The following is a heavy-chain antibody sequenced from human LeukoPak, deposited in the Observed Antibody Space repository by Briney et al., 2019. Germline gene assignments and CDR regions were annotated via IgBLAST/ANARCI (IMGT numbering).Heavy chain of an antibody. CDR2: ISSSGSTI. CDR1: GFAFSGYS. D-gene: IGHD2-2*01. Sequence: GGSLRLSCAASGFAFSGYSMNWVRQAPGKGLEWVSYISSSGSTIYYADSVKGRFTISRDNAKNSLYLQMNSLRAEDTAVYYCARDGESGVKVPAANWFDPWGQGTLVTVSS. V-gene: IGHV3-48*04. CDR3: ARDGESGVKVPAANWFDP. J-gene: IGHJ5*02.